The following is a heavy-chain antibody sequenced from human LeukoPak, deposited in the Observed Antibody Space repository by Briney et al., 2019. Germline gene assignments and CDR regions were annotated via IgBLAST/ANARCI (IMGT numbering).Heavy chain of an antibody. D-gene: IGHD5-12*01. J-gene: IGHJ4*02. CDR2: INPSGTGT. Sequence: ASVKVSCKASGYTITNNYMHWVRQAPGQGLEWMGVINPSGTGTSYAQKFQGRVTITADKSTSTAYMELSSLRSEDTAVYYCARSPYSGYDWGGVYFDYWGQGTLVTVSS. CDR3: ARSPYSGYDWGGVYFDY. CDR1: GYTITNNY. V-gene: IGHV1-46*01.